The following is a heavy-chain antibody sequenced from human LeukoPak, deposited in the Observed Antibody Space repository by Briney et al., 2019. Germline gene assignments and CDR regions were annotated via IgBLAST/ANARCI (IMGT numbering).Heavy chain of an antibody. CDR3: ARDDYGDELDY. V-gene: IGHV3-21*01. CDR2: ISSSSSYI. Sequence: PGGSLRLSCVASGFVFSNYWMGWVRQAPGKGLEWVSSISSSSSYIYYADSVKGRFTISRDNAKNSLYLQMNSLRAEDTAVYYCARDDYGDELDYWGQGTLVTVSS. CDR1: GFVFSNYW. J-gene: IGHJ4*02. D-gene: IGHD4-17*01.